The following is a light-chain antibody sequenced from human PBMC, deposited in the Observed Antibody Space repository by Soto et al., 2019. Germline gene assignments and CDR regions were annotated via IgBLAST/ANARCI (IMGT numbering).Light chain of an antibody. J-gene: IGLJ2*01. Sequence: QSVLTQPPSVSGAPGQRVTISCTGSSSNIGAGYDVHWYQQLPGTAPKLLIYGNSNRPSGVPDRFSGSKSGTSASLAITGLQAEDEADYYCQSYDSGLGVVFGGGTKPTVL. V-gene: IGLV1-40*01. CDR3: QSYDSGLGVV. CDR1: SSNIGAGYD. CDR2: GNS.